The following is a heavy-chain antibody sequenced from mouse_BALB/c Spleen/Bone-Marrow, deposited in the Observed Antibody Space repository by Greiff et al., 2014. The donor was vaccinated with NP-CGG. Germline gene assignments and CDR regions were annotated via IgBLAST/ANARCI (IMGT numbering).Heavy chain of an antibody. J-gene: IGHJ1*01. V-gene: IGHV2-9*02. D-gene: IGHD2-3*01. Sequence: VKLMESGPGLVAPSQSLSITCTVSGFSLTSYGVHWVRQPPGKGPEWLGVIWAGGSTNYNSALMSRLSISKDNSKSQVFLKMNSLQTDDTAMYYCARVYLWYFDVWGAGTTVTVSS. CDR3: ARVYLWYFDV. CDR1: GFSLTSYG. CDR2: IWAGGST.